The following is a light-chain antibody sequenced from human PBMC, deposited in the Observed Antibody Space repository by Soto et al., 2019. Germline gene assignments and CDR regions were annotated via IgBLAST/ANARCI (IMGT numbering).Light chain of an antibody. CDR3: QAWDSSTVV. J-gene: IGLJ2*01. CDR1: KLGNKY. CDR2: QDI. V-gene: IGLV3-1*01. Sequence: SYELTQPPSVSVSPGQTASITCSGDKLGNKYACWYQQKPGQSPVLVIYQDIKRPSGIPERFSGSNSGNTATLTISGTQDMDEPDYYCQAWDSSTVVFGGGTKLTVL.